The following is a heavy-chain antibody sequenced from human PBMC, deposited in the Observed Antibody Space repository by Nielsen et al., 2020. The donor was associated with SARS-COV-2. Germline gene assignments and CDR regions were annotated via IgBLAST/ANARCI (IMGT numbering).Heavy chain of an antibody. V-gene: IGHV1-69*06. CDR3: ARDRGYSYGCDI. D-gene: IGHD5-18*01. J-gene: IGHJ3*02. CDR2: VSPIFGTA. CDR1: GGTFSSYA. Sequence: SVQVSCKDSGGTFSSYAISWVRQAPAQGLKWMGGVSPIFGTANYAQKFQGRVTITADKSTSTAYMELSSLRSEDTAVYYCARDRGYSYGCDIWGQGTMVTVSS.